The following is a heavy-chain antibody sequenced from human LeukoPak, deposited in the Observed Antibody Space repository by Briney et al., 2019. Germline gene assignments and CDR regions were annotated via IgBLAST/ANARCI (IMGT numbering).Heavy chain of an antibody. CDR2: FDPEDGET. D-gene: IGHD3-10*01. V-gene: IGHV1-24*01. CDR1: GYTLTELS. J-gene: IGHJ4*02. Sequence: ASVKVSCKVSGYTLTELSMHWVRQAPGKGLEWMGGFDPEDGETIYAQKFQGRATMTEDTSTDTAYMELSSLRSEDTAVYYCATDEWNRGSFDYWGQGTLVTVSS. CDR3: ATDEWNRGSFDY.